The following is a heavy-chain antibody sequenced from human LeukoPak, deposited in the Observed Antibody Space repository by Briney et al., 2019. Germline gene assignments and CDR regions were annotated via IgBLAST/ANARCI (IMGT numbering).Heavy chain of an antibody. V-gene: IGHV4-38-2*02. CDR2: IYHSGST. Sequence: SETLSLTCTVSGYSISSGYYWGWIRQPPGKGLEWIGSIYHSGSTYYNPSLKSRVTISVDTSKNQFSLKLSSVTAADTAVYYCARDTVPAAIVDYWGQGTVVTVSS. J-gene: IGHJ4*02. CDR3: ARDTVPAAIVDY. D-gene: IGHD2-2*02. CDR1: GYSISSGYY.